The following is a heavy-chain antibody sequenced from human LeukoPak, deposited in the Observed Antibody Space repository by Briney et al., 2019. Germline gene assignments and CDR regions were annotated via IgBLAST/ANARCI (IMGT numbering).Heavy chain of an antibody. D-gene: IGHD2-2*01. CDR3: ATYCSTPSCYFFDY. CDR2: ISGGST. V-gene: IGHV3-38-3*01. CDR1: GFTVSSNE. J-gene: IGHJ4*02. Sequence: PGGSLRLSCAASGFTVSSNEMSWVRQAPGKGLEWVSSISGGSTYYADSVKGRFTISRDNAKNSLYLQMNSLRAEDTAVYYCATYCSTPSCYFFDYWGQGVLVTVSS.